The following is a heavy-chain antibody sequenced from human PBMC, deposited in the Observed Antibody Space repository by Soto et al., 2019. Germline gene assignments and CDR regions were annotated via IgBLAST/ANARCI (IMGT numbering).Heavy chain of an antibody. J-gene: IGHJ4*02. Sequence: ESGGGVVQPGRSLRLSCAASGFTFSSYGMHWVRQAPGKGLEWVAVISYDGSNKYYADSVKGRFTISRDNSKNTLYLQMNSLRAEDTAVYYCAKDQYYYDSSGYWGFDYWGQGTLVTVSS. CDR1: GFTFSSYG. V-gene: IGHV3-30*18. D-gene: IGHD3-22*01. CDR2: ISYDGSNK. CDR3: AKDQYYYDSSGYWGFDY.